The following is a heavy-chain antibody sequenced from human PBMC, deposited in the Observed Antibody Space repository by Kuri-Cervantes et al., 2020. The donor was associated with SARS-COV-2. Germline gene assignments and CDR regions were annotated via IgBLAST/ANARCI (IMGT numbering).Heavy chain of an antibody. D-gene: IGHD1-1*01. V-gene: IGHV1-69*10. CDR2: IIPVLQII. CDR1: GGTFSSYA. Sequence: SVKVSCKASGGTFSSYAISWVRRAPGQGLEWMGGIIPVLQIIKYAQRFQGRVTITADTSASTVYMDLSSLGSEDTAVYYCASFTPTEDLYHYYYAMDVWGQGTTVTVSS. CDR3: ASFTPTEDLYHYYYAMDV. J-gene: IGHJ6*02.